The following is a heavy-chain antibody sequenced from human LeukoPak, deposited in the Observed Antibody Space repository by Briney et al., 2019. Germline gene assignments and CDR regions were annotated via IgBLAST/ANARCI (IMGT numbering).Heavy chain of an antibody. D-gene: IGHD3-3*01. CDR2: ISAYNGNT. J-gene: IGHJ4*02. CDR3: ARAVGLNYDFWSGYSSFDY. CDR1: GYTFTSYG. Sequence: ASVKVSCKASGYTFTSYGISWVRQAPGQGLEWMGWISAYNGNTNYAQKLQGRVTMTTDTSTSTAYMELRSLRSDDTAVYYCARAVGLNYDFWSGYSSFDYWGQGTLVTVSS. V-gene: IGHV1-18*01.